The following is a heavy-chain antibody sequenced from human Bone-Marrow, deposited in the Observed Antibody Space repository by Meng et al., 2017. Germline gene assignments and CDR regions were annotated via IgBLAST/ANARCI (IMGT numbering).Heavy chain of an antibody. D-gene: IGHD3-10*01. CDR1: GGSISSFY. J-gene: IGHJ6*02. V-gene: IGHV4-59*01. CDR2: IYNSGST. Sequence: GSLRLSCTVSGGSISSFYWSWIRQPPGKGLEWIGCIYNSGSTNYNPSLKSRVTISVDTSKNQFSLKLSSVTAADTAVYYCARDFGFGGGYYGMDVWGQGTTVTVSS. CDR3: ARDFGFGGGYYGMDV.